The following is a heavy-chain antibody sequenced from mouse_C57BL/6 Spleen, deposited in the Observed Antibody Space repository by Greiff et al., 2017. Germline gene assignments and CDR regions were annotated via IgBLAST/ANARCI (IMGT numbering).Heavy chain of an antibody. CDR3: ASPTGIDY. Sequence: QVQLQQSGAELARPGASVKLSCKASGYTFTSYGISWVKQRTGQGLEWIGEIYPRSGNTYYNEKFKGKATLTADKSSSTAYMELRSLTSEDSAVYFCASPTGIDYWGQGTTLTVSS. CDR2: IYPRSGNT. V-gene: IGHV1-81*01. D-gene: IGHD4-1*02. CDR1: GYTFTSYG. J-gene: IGHJ2*01.